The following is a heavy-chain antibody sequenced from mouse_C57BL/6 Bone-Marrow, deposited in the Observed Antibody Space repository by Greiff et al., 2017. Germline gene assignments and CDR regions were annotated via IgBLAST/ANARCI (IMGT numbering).Heavy chain of an antibody. Sequence: DVKLVESGGGLVKPGGSLKLSCAASGFTFSDYGMHWVRQAPEKGLEWVAYISSGSSTIYYADTVKGRFTISRDNARNTLYLQMSSLKSEDTAMYYCTRDLNDYDGFDYWGQGTTLTVSS. V-gene: IGHV5-17*03. D-gene: IGHD2-4*01. J-gene: IGHJ2*01. CDR2: ISSGSSTI. CDR3: TRDLNDYDGFDY. CDR1: GFTFSDYG.